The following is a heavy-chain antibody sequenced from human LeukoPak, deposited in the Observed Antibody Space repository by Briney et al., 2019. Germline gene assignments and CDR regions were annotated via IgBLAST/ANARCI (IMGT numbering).Heavy chain of an antibody. D-gene: IGHD2-2*01. CDR3: ARGGILGYCSSTSCYGNWFDP. CDR2: IYYYGST. J-gene: IGHJ5*02. CDR1: GGSISDSYY. V-gene: IGHV4-39*07. Sequence: SETLSLTCTVSGGSISDSYYCGWIRQPPGKGLEWIGSIYYYGSTYYNPSLKSRVTISVDTSKNQFSLKLSSVTAADTPVYYCARGGILGYCSSTSCYGNWFDPWGQGTLVTVSS.